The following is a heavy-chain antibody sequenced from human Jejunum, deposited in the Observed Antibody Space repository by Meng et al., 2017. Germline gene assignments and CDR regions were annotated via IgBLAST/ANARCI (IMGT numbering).Heavy chain of an antibody. CDR2: ISAYTGLT. J-gene: IGHJ4*02. CDR1: GYTFTSFG. CDR3: ARESTEVTTIPANY. D-gene: IGHD2-21*02. Sequence: QVQLVQSGAEVKKPGASVKVSCKASGYTFTSFGITWVRQAPGQGLQWMGWISAYTGLTNYAQNFQGRVTMTTDTSTSTAYMELRSLGSDDTAVYYCARESTEVTTIPANYWGEGNLVTVSS. V-gene: IGHV1-18*01.